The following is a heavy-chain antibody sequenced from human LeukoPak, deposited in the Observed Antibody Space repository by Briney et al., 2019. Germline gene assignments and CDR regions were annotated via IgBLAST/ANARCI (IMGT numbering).Heavy chain of an antibody. CDR3: ARDGGHYYDSSGYRPHAFDI. V-gene: IGHV3-23*01. J-gene: IGHJ3*02. CDR2: ISGSGGST. CDR1: GFTFSSYA. D-gene: IGHD3-22*01. Sequence: GGSLRLSRAASGFTFSSYAMSWVRQAPGKGLEWVSAISGSGGSTYYADSVKGRFTISRDNSKNTLYLQMNSLRAEDTAVYYCARDGGHYYDSSGYRPHAFDIWGQGTMVTVSS.